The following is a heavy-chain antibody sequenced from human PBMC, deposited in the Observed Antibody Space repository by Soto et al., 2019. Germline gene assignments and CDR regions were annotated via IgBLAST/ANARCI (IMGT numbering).Heavy chain of an antibody. Sequence: GGSLRLSCAASGFTFSNAWINWVRQAPGKGLEWVGRNKSKTDGGTTDYAEPVKGGFAISRDDSNNMVYLQMNSLKIEDTAVYYCTTDSYSTIIIVRFDYWGHGTLVTV. CDR3: TTDSYSTIIIVRFDY. CDR2: NKSKTDGGTT. V-gene: IGHV3-15*07. J-gene: IGHJ4*01. CDR1: GFTFSNAW. D-gene: IGHD3-22*01.